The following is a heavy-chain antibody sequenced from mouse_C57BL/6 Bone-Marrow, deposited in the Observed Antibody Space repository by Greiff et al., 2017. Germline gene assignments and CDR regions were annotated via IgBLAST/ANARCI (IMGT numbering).Heavy chain of an antibody. CDR1: GYTFTSYW. J-gene: IGHJ2*01. CDR3: ARLVITTLDDY. CDR2: IYPGSGST. D-gene: IGHD1-1*01. V-gene: IGHV1-55*01. Sequence: QVQLQQSGAELVKPGASVKMSCKASGYTFTSYWITWVKQRPGQGLEWIGDIYPGSGSTNYNEKFKSKATLTVDTSSSTAYMQLSILTSEDSAVYYCARLVITTLDDYWGQGTTLPVTA.